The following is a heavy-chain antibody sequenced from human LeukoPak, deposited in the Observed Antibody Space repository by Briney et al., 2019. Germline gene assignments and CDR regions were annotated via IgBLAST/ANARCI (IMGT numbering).Heavy chain of an antibody. CDR3: AKRGYNDYHYFDY. V-gene: IGHV3-23*01. Sequence: GGSLRLSCAASGFTFSSYAMSWVRQAPGKGLEWVSAISGSGGSTYYADSVKGRFTISRDNSKNPLYLQMNSLRAEDTAVYYCAKRGYNDYHYFDYWGQGTLVTVSS. D-gene: IGHD3-16*01. CDR2: ISGSGGST. CDR1: GFTFSSYA. J-gene: IGHJ4*02.